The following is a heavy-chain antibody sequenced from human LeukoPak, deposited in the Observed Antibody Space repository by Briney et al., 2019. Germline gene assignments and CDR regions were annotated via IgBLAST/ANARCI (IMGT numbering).Heavy chain of an antibody. J-gene: IGHJ5*02. CDR3: ARVRRGWFDP. Sequence: SETLSLTCTVSGGSISSGDYYWSWIRQPPGKGLEWIGYIYHSGSTHYNPSLKSRVTISVDRSKNQFSLKLSSVTAADTAVYYCARVRRGWFDPWGQGTLVTVSS. V-gene: IGHV4-30-2*01. CDR1: GGSISSGDYY. CDR2: IYHSGST. D-gene: IGHD3-10*01.